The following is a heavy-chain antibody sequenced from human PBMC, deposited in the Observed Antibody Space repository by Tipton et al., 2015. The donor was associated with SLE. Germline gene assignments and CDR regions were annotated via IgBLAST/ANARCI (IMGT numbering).Heavy chain of an antibody. CDR1: GDPISSGSYF. D-gene: IGHD3-22*01. CDR2: IYTSGNT. Sequence: TLSLTCTVSGDPISSGSYFWMWVRQPAGQALEWIGPIYTSGNTNYSPSLKSRVTISLDTSKNQFSLKLSSVTAADTAVYYCARQGSSGFYYEFGYWGQGTLVTVSS. V-gene: IGHV4-61*02. CDR3: ARQGSSGFYYEFGY. J-gene: IGHJ4*02.